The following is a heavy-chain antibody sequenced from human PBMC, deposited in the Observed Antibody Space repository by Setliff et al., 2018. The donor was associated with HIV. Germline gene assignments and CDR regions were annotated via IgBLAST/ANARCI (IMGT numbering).Heavy chain of an antibody. V-gene: IGHV3-48*03. CDR1: GFTFSTYA. CDR2: ISTSGTPI. Sequence: PGGSLRLSCAASGFTFSTYAMNWVRQAPGKGLEWISYISTSGTPIYYADSVEGRFTISRDNSKNTLYLQMNSLRAEDTAVYYCAKDYYDFVWGSSLAYWGQGTLVTV. D-gene: IGHD3-16*01. J-gene: IGHJ4*02. CDR3: AKDYYDFVWGSSLAY.